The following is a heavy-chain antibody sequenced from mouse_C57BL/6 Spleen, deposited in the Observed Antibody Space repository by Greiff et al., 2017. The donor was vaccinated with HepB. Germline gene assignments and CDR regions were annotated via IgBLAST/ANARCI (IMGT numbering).Heavy chain of an antibody. CDR2: IDPETGGT. CDR1: GYTFTDYE. Sequence: QVQLQQSGAELVRPGASVTLSCKASGYTFTDYEMHWVKQTPVHGLEWIGAIDPETGGTAYNQKFKGKAILTADKSSSTAYMELRSLTSEDSAVYYCTKGGGSDGQYYFDYWGQGTTLTVSS. J-gene: IGHJ2*01. D-gene: IGHD2-3*01. CDR3: TKGGGSDGQYYFDY. V-gene: IGHV1-15*01.